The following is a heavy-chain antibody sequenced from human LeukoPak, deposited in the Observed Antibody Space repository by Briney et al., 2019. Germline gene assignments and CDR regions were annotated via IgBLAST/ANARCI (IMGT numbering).Heavy chain of an antibody. V-gene: IGHV3-23*01. CDR3: AKVPRGHYFDY. Sequence: GGSLRLSCAASGFIFSNYAMSWVRQAPGKGLEWVSAISGSGGSTYYADSVKGRFTISRDNSKNTLYLQMNSLRAEDTAVYYCAKVPRGHYFDYWGQGTLVTVSS. D-gene: IGHD3/OR15-3a*01. CDR1: GFIFSNYA. J-gene: IGHJ4*02. CDR2: ISGSGGST.